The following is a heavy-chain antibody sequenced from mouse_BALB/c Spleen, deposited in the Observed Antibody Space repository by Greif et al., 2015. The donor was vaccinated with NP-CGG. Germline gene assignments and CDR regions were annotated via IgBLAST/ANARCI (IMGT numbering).Heavy chain of an antibody. CDR2: ISSGSSTI. CDR1: GFTFSSFG. CDR3: ARSGLGTDYAMDY. D-gene: IGHD3-1*01. J-gene: IGHJ4*01. V-gene: IGHV5-17*02. Sequence: EVKLVESGGGLVQPGGSRKLSCAASGFTFSSFGMHWVRQAPEKGLEWVAYISSGSSTIYYADTVKGRFTISRDNPKNTLFLQMTSLRSEDTAMYYCARSGLGTDYAMDYWGQGTSVTVSS.